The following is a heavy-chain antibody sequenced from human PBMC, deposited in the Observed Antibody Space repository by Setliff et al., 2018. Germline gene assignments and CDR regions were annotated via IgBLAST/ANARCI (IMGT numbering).Heavy chain of an antibody. CDR1: GGSISGYY. CDR3: ARSLDCTGGSCYPNDAFDI. J-gene: IGHJ3*02. Sequence: SETLSLTCTVSGGSISGYYWGWIRQPPGKGLEWIGEINHSGSTNYNPSLKSRVTISMDTSKNHFSLKLSSVTAADTAVYYCARSLDCTGGSCYPNDAFDIWGEGTMVTVSS. CDR2: INHSGST. D-gene: IGHD2-15*01. V-gene: IGHV4-34*01.